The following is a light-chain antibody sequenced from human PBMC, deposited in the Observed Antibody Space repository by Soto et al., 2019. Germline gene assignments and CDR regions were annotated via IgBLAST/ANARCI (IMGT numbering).Light chain of an antibody. J-gene: IGKJ3*01. Sequence: DIPMTQSPSTLSASVGDRVTITCRASQSISSWLAWYQQKPGTDPKLLIYDGSSLQSWVPSRVSGSGAGTEFTLTINCLQPDDFSTYYGQQYKTYSTVGPGTKVDI. CDR3: QQYKTYST. CDR2: DGS. V-gene: IGKV1-5*01. CDR1: QSISSW.